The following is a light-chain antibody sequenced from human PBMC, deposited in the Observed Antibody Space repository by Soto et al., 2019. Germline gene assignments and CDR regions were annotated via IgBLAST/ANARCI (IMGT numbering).Light chain of an antibody. CDR3: HQYHNWT. J-gene: IGKJ1*01. V-gene: IGKV3-15*01. CDR2: DAS. CDR1: QSVSSK. Sequence: EIVMTQSPATLSVSPGERATLSCRASQSVSSKVAWYQQKPGQAPRLLIYDASTRATGIPARFSGRGSGTEFTLTISSLRSEDFAVYSCHQYHNWTFGQGTKVDIK.